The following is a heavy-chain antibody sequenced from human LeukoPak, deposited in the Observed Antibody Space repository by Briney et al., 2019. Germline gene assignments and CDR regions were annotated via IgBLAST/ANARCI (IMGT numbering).Heavy chain of an antibody. CDR3: ARKPYYYDSSGYSGGFDY. Sequence: PSETLSLTCAVYGGSFSGYYWSWIRQPPGKGLEWIGEINHSGSTNYNPSLKSRVTISVDTSKNQSSLKLSSVTAADTAVYYCARKPYYYDSSGYSGGFDYWGQGTLVTVSS. J-gene: IGHJ4*02. CDR1: GGSFSGYY. V-gene: IGHV4-34*01. D-gene: IGHD3-22*01. CDR2: INHSGST.